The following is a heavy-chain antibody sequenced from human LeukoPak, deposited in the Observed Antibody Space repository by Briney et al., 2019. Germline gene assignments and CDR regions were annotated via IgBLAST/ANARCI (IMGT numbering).Heavy chain of an antibody. CDR2: IKFDGSST. Sequence: TGGSLRLSCAASGFTFSSYWMHWVRQAPGKGLVWVSRIKFDGSSTSYADSVKGRFTISRDNAKNTLYLQMNSLRAEDTAVYYCARRGAVADAFDIWGQGTMVTVSS. J-gene: IGHJ3*02. V-gene: IGHV3-74*01. D-gene: IGHD6-19*01. CDR1: GFTFSSYW. CDR3: ARRGAVADAFDI.